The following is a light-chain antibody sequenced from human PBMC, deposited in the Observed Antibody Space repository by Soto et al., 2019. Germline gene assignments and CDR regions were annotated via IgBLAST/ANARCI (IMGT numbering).Light chain of an antibody. CDR2: GAA. Sequence: AIQITHSPYAVGASXSHCVTITXXASQGIRNDLGWYQQKPGRAPKLLIYGAATLQNGVPSRFSGSGYGTEFTLTISRLQPEDSATYYCLQDYSFPWTFGQGTKVDIK. CDR1: QGIRND. CDR3: LQDYSFPWT. J-gene: IGKJ1*01. V-gene: IGKV1-6*01.